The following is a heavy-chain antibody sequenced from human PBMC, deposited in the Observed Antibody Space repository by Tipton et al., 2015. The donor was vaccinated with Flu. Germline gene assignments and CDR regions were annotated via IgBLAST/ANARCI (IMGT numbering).Heavy chain of an antibody. CDR2: IHYTGST. J-gene: IGHJ5*02. V-gene: IGHV4-38-2*01. Sequence: TLSLTCAVSGYSIRSDYYWGWIRQTPGKGLERIGTIHYTGSTHYNPSLKSRVTISVDTSKNQVSLKLTPVTAADTAVYYCVRQGVDYSIPIWVDPWGQGTLVTVSS. CDR3: VRQGVDYSIPIWVDP. CDR1: GYSIRSDYY. D-gene: IGHD4-11*01.